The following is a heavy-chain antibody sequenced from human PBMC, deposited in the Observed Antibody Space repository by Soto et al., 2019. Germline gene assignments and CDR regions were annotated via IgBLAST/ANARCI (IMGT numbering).Heavy chain of an antibody. D-gene: IGHD2-2*01. CDR2: IYYSGST. CDR3: ARDVDIVVVPAHAMGPRDHNNWFDP. V-gene: IGHV4-39*07. Sequence: SETLSLTCTVSGGSISSSSYYWGWIRQPPGKGLEWIGSIYYSGSTYYNPSLKSRVTISVDTSKNQFSLKLSSVTAADTAVYYCARDVDIVVVPAHAMGPRDHNNWFDPWGQGTQVTVSS. CDR1: GGSISSSSYY. J-gene: IGHJ5*02.